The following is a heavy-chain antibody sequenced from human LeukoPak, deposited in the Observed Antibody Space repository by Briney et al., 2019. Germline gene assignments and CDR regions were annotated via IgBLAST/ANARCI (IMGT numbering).Heavy chain of an antibody. CDR2: ISSGSVTI. Sequence: GGSLRLSCAASGFTFSAYNMNWVRQAPGKGLEWVSYISSGSVTIYYADSVKGRFTISRDNAKNSLYLQMNSLRAEDTAVYYCARDRVNWNDGVDYWGQGTLVTVSS. J-gene: IGHJ4*02. CDR1: GFTFSAYN. D-gene: IGHD1-20*01. V-gene: IGHV3-48*01. CDR3: ARDRVNWNDGVDY.